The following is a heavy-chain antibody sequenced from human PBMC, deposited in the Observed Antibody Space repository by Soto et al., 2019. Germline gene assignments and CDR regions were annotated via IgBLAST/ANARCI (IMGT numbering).Heavy chain of an antibody. CDR3: ARETSSSWYGYYYYYGMDV. V-gene: IGHV1-18*04. D-gene: IGHD6-13*01. CDR1: GYTFTSYG. CDR2: ISAYNGNK. Sequence: ASVKVSCKASGYTFTSYGISWVRQAPGQGREWMGWISAYNGNKNYAQKLQGRVTMTRNTSISTAYMELSSLRSEDTAVYYCARETSSSWYGYYYYYGMDVWG. J-gene: IGHJ6*02.